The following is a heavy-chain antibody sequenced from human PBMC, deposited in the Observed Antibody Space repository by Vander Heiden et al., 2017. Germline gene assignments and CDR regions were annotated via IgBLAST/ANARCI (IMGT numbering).Heavy chain of an antibody. J-gene: IGHJ6*02. CDR2: IRTSGSMI. Sequence: EVQLVESGGGLVEPGGSLRLSCAASGFTFSSYEMNWVRQAPGKGLEWVSYIRTSGSMIHYTDSVKGRFINSRDNAKNSLYLQMNSLRAEDTAVYYCAREVAAAGISYGLDVWGQGTTVTVSS. CDR1: GFTFSSYE. V-gene: IGHV3-48*03. CDR3: AREVAAAGISYGLDV. D-gene: IGHD6-13*01.